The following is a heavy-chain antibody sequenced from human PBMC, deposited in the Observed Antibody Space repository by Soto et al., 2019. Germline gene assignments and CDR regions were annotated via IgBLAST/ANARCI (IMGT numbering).Heavy chain of an antibody. CDR3: VRSGDDYGSYIDY. D-gene: IGHD4-17*01. CDR1: GYSISSGYY. V-gene: IGHV4-38-2*01. Sequence: SETLSLTCDVSGYSISSGYYWAWVRQAPGKGMEWIGSIHHRENSYYNPTLKSRVTISVDTSKNQGSLKVSSVTAAVTAVYYCVRSGDDYGSYIDYWGLGTLVPVSP. J-gene: IGHJ4*02. CDR2: IHHRENS.